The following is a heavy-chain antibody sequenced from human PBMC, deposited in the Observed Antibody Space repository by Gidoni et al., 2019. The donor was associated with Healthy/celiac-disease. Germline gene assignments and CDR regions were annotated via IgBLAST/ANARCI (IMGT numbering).Heavy chain of an antibody. Sequence: EVQLVESGGGLVQPGGSLRLSCAASGFTLRSYSMNWVRQAPGKGLEWVSYISSSSSTIYYADSVKGRFTISRDNAKNSLYLQMNSLRDEDTAVYYCARDGDYDILTGYSYFDYWGQGTLVTVSS. J-gene: IGHJ4*02. V-gene: IGHV3-48*02. CDR3: ARDGDYDILTGYSYFDY. CDR2: ISSSSSTI. D-gene: IGHD3-9*01. CDR1: GFTLRSYS.